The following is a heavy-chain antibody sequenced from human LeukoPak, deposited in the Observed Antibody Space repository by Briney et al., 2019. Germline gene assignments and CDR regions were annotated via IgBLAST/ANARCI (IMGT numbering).Heavy chain of an antibody. D-gene: IGHD6-13*01. CDR3: ARDSVAAGTEFDW. Sequence: ASVTVSFTSSGFTLTVYYIHWVRQATGQGEGWMGWINPNSGGTKFAQKFQGRVTMTRDTSISTAYMELSSLRSDDTAVYYCARDSVAAGTEFDWWGQGTLVTVSS. J-gene: IGHJ4*02. V-gene: IGHV1-2*02. CDR2: INPNSGGT. CDR1: GFTLTVYY.